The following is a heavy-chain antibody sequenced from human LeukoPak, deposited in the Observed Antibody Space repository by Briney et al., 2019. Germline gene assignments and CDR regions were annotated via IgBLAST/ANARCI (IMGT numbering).Heavy chain of an antibody. CDR3: AKDPNGDYIGAFDF. CDR1: GFTFSNYA. J-gene: IGHJ3*01. Sequence: PGGSLRLSCADSGFTFSNYAMIWVRQAPGKGLEWVSAIKGSGSYTKYADSVTGRFTISRDNSKNMLYLQMNSLTADDTAIYYCAKDPNGDYIGAFDFGGQGTMVTVSS. V-gene: IGHV3-23*01. D-gene: IGHD4-17*01. CDR2: IKGSGSYT.